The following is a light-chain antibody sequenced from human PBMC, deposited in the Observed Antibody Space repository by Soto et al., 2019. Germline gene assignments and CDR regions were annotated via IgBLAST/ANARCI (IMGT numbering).Light chain of an antibody. CDR1: QSVTSSY. CDR2: GAS. V-gene: IGKV3-20*01. Sequence: EILLTQSPGTLSLSPGERVTLSCRASQSVTSSYIAWYQQKSGQAPRLLLYGASSRATGIPDRFSGSGSGTDFTLTISRLETEDFAVYYCQQSGSSSWTFGQGTKVDI. J-gene: IGKJ1*01. CDR3: QQSGSSSWT.